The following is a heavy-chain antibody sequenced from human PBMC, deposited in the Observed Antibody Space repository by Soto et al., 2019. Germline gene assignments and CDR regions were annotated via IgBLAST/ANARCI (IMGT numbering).Heavy chain of an antibody. CDR2: IYPSDSHT. CDR1: GYSFAHYW. D-gene: IGHD3-22*01. J-gene: IGHJ4*02. V-gene: IGHV5-51*01. Sequence: PGESLKISCKASGYSFAHYWITWVRQKPGKGPEWMGRIYPSDSHTNYSPSFQGHVTISATKSITTAFLQWSSLKASDTAMYYCARQIYDSDTGPNFQYYFDSWGQGTPVTVSS. CDR3: ARQIYDSDTGPNFQYYFDS.